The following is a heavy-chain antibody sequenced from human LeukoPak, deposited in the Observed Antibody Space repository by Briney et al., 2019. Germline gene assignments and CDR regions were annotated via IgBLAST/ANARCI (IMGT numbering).Heavy chain of an antibody. V-gene: IGHV4-59*01. CDR1: GGSFRTYY. CDR2: IYYSGST. D-gene: IGHD1-26*01. J-gene: IGHJ2*01. Sequence: SETLSLTCTVSGGSFRTYYWTWIRQPPGKGLEWIAYIYYSGSTNYNPSLKSRVTISVDTSKNQFSLKLTSVTAADTAVYYCARIVGSGSYYEAWYFDLWGRGTLVTVSS. CDR3: ARIVGSGSYYEAWYFDL.